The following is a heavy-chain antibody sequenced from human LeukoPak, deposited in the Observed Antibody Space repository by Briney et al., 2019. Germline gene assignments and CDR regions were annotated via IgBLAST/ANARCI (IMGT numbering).Heavy chain of an antibody. CDR1: GYTFTRYD. D-gene: IGHD2-15*01. J-gene: IGHJ4*02. V-gene: IGHV1-18*01. CDR2: INVKNGNT. CDR3: VRDPGAATFDY. Sequence: ASVKVSCKTSGYTFTRYDITWVRQAPGQGPEWMGGINVKNGNTNYAQKLRGRVTLSRDTSTSTAYMELRSLTSDDTAVYYCVRDPGAATFDYWGQGTQVTVSP.